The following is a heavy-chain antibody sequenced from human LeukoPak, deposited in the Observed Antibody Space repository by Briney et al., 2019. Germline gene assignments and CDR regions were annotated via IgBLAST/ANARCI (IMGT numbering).Heavy chain of an antibody. CDR2: IYYSGST. Sequence: SETLSLTCTVSSGSISSSSYYWGWIRQPPGKGLEWIGSIYYSGSTYYNPSLKSRVTISVDTSKNQFSLKLSSVTAADTAVYYCARHRGSHYSEVGWFDPWGQGTLVTVSS. D-gene: IGHD1-26*01. CDR3: ARHRGSHYSEVGWFDP. V-gene: IGHV4-39*01. J-gene: IGHJ5*02. CDR1: SGSISSSSYY.